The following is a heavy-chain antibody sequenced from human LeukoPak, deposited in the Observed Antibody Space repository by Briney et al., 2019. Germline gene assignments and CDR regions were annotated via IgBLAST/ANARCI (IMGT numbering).Heavy chain of an antibody. CDR1: GYSFTSYW. J-gene: IGHJ4*02. Sequence: LGESLKISCKGSGYSFTSYWIGWVRQMPGKGLEWMGIIYPGDSDTRYSPSFQGQVTISADKSISTAYLQWSSLKASDTAMYYCARGDCSGGSCYREGLCCFDYWGQGTLVTVSS. V-gene: IGHV5-51*01. D-gene: IGHD2-15*01. CDR3: ARGDCSGGSCYREGLCCFDY. CDR2: IYPGDSDT.